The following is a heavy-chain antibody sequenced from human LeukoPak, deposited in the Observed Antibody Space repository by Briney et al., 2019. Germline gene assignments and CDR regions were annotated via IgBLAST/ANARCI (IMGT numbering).Heavy chain of an antibody. CDR3: VRDATRGGDLDH. V-gene: IGHV3-7*01. J-gene: IGHJ5*02. CDR2: IKVDGSEK. D-gene: IGHD2-21*01. CDR1: GFTFSDYW. Sequence: PGGSLRLSCAASGFTFSDYWMMRVRQAPGKGLEWVAQIKVDGSEKYYVDSVRGRFTISRDNAKNSLELQMNTLRVEDTAVYYCVRDATRGGDLDHWGQGTLVTVSS.